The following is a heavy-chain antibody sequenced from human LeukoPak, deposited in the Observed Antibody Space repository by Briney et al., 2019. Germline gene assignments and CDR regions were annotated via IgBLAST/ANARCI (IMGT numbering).Heavy chain of an antibody. V-gene: IGHV3-23*01. J-gene: IGHJ4*02. D-gene: IGHD3-16*01. CDR3: ATPPGLRAND. Sequence: GGSLRLSCAASGFTFSTYGMNWVRQAPGKGLEWVSAISGRDGNTYYADSVKGRFTISRDNSKNALYPQMNSLRAEDTAVYFCATPPGLRANDWGQGTLVTVSS. CDR1: GFTFSTYG. CDR2: ISGRDGNT.